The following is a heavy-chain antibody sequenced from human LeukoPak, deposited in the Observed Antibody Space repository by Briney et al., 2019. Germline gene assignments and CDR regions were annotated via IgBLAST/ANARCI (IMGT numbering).Heavy chain of an antibody. CDR3: ARAALDAFDI. Sequence: ASVKVSCEASGSTFTSYDINWVRQTTGQGLEWMGWMNPNSGHTGYAQKFQGRVTMTRNTSVSTAYMELSSLRSEDTAVYYCARAALDAFDIWGQGTMVTVSS. CDR2: MNPNSGHT. V-gene: IGHV1-8*01. CDR1: GSTFTSYD. D-gene: IGHD6-6*01. J-gene: IGHJ3*02.